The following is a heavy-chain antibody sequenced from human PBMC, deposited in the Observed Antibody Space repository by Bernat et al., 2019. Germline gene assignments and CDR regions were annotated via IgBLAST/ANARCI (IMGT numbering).Heavy chain of an antibody. V-gene: IGHV3-11*01. CDR2: ISRGGNTI. D-gene: IGHD5-24*01. J-gene: IGHJ3*01. CDR1: GFTFSDYY. Sequence: QVQLVESGGGLVKPGGSLRLSCAGSGFTFSDYYMNWIRQAPGKGLEWVSYISRGGNTIYYADSVKGRFTISRDNAKNSLYLQMNSLRAEDTAGYYCARGGDGYNVRSAYDFWGQGTLITVSS. CDR3: ARGGDGYNVRSAYDF.